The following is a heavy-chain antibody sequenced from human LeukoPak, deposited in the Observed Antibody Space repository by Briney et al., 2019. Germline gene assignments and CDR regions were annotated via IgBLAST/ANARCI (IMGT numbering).Heavy chain of an antibody. CDR2: IYSGGST. V-gene: IGHV3-53*01. CDR3: ARPYYGSGSYYLDY. CDR1: GFTVSSNY. Sequence: PGGSLRLSCAASGFTVSSNYMSWVRQAPGKGLEWVSVIYSGGSTYYGDSGKGRFTISRDNSKITLYLQMNSLRAEDTAVYYCARPYYGSGSYYLDYWGQGTLVTVSS. J-gene: IGHJ4*02. D-gene: IGHD3-10*01.